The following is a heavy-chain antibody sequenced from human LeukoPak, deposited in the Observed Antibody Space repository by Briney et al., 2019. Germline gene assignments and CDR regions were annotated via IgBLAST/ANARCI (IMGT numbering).Heavy chain of an antibody. CDR3: ARVKSYYYDTSDKDAFDI. Sequence: GASVKLSFKASGYTFTSHFMHLVRQAPGQGLELVGIINPRGGSTSYTQKFQGRVTMTRDTSTSTVYMELSSLRSEDTAVYYCARVKSYYYDTSDKDAFDIWGQGTMVTVSS. J-gene: IGHJ3*02. CDR2: INPRGGST. CDR1: GYTFTSHF. V-gene: IGHV1-46*01. D-gene: IGHD3-22*01.